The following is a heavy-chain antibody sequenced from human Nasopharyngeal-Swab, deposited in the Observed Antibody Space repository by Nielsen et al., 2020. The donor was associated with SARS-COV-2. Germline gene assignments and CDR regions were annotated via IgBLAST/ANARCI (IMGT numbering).Heavy chain of an antibody. Sequence: GESLKISCAASGSTFSNYGMHWVRQAPGKGLEWVAVIWYDGSNKYYAGSVKGRFTISRDNSKNTLYLQMNSLRAEDTAVYYCARDFALSDSSGYYHFWGQGTLVTVSS. CDR2: IWYDGSNK. V-gene: IGHV3-33*01. CDR3: ARDFALSDSSGYYHF. J-gene: IGHJ4*02. CDR1: GSTFSNYG. D-gene: IGHD3-22*01.